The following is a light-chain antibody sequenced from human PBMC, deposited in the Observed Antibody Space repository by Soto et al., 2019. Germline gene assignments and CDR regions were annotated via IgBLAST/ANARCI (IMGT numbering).Light chain of an antibody. CDR2: DVS. Sequence: QSALTQPRSVSGSPGQSDTISCTGTSSDVGAYNYVSWYQHHPGKAPKVMIYDVSERPSGVPDRFSGSKSDNKASLTISGLQAEDEADYYCCSYADSYSWVFGGGTKLTVL. J-gene: IGLJ3*02. CDR1: SSDVGAYNY. V-gene: IGLV2-11*01. CDR3: CSYADSYSWV.